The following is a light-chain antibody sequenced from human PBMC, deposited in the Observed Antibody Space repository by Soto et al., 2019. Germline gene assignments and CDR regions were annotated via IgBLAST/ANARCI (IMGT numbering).Light chain of an antibody. Sequence: DIVMTQSPDSLAVSLGGRATINCKSSQSLLFSSNNKNYLAWYQQKPGQPPKLLIYWASTRESGVPDRFSGSGSGTDFTLTISSLQAEDVAVYYCQQYYSTPLTFGGGTKVDIK. J-gene: IGKJ4*01. CDR3: QQYYSTPLT. CDR1: QSLLFSSNNKNY. CDR2: WAS. V-gene: IGKV4-1*01.